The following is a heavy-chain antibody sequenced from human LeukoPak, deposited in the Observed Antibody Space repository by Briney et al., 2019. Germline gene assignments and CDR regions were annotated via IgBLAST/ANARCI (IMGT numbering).Heavy chain of an antibody. CDR2: INPSGGST. CDR3: ARDGLQWELTDYYYYYYMDV. CDR1: GYTFTSYD. D-gene: IGHD1-26*01. V-gene: IGHV1-46*01. J-gene: IGHJ6*03. Sequence: ASVKVSCKASGYTFTSYDINWVRQAPGQGLEWMGIINPSGGSTSYAQKFQGRVTMTRDTSTSTVYMELSSLRSEDTAVYYCARDGLQWELTDYYYYYYMDVWGKGTTVTISS.